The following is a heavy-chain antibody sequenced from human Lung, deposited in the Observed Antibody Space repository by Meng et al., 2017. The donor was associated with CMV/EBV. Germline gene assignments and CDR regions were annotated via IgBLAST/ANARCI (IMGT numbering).Heavy chain of an antibody. CDR1: GITFKTDS. V-gene: IGHV3-21*01. CDR2: ISSRSTYI. Sequence: VRLVGCVEGRGKPEGSLRRSCAASGITFKTDSMDWVRQPPGKGLEWVATISSRSTYIYYADLGKGRFTISRDNVQNFLYLQMNSLSAEDTAVYYCATESPGFSSSFDNWGQGTLVTVSS. D-gene: IGHD6-19*01. CDR3: ATESPGFSSSFDN. J-gene: IGHJ4*02.